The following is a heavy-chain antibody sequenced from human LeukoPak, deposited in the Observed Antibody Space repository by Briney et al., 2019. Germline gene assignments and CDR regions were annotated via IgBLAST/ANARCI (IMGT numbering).Heavy chain of an antibody. J-gene: IGHJ6*02. Sequence: ASVKVSCMASGGTFSSYAISWVRQAPGQGLEWMGGIIPIFGTANYAQKFQGRVTITADESTSTAYMELSSLRSEDTAVYYCAKSGMIRGAMDVWGQGTTVTVSS. CDR1: GGTFSSYA. CDR3: AKSGMIRGAMDV. V-gene: IGHV1-69*13. CDR2: IIPIFGTA. D-gene: IGHD3-10*01.